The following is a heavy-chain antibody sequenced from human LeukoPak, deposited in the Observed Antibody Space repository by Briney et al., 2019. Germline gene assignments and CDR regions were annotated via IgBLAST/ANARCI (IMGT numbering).Heavy chain of an antibody. CDR1: GGSISSSNW. Sequence: SGTLSLTCAVSGGSISSSNWWSWVRQPPGKGLELIGEIYHSGSTNYNPSLKSRVTISVDTSKNQFSLKLSSVTAADTAVYYCARVRIQLLLYHGWFDPWGQGTLVTVSS. V-gene: IGHV4-4*02. CDR2: IYHSGST. CDR3: ARVRIQLLLYHGWFDP. D-gene: IGHD5-18*01. J-gene: IGHJ5*02.